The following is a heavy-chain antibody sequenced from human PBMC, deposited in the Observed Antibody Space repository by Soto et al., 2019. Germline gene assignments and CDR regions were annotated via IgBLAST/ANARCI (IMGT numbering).Heavy chain of an antibody. Sequence: ASVKVSCKASGYTFTSYDINWVRQATGQGLEWMGWMNPNSGNTGYAQKFQGRVTMTRNTSISTAYMELSSLRSEDTAVYYCARAPRIVVVPAAIDWFDPWGQGTLVTVSS. CDR2: MNPNSGNT. V-gene: IGHV1-8*01. CDR1: GYTFTSYD. D-gene: IGHD2-2*01. J-gene: IGHJ5*02. CDR3: ARAPRIVVVPAAIDWFDP.